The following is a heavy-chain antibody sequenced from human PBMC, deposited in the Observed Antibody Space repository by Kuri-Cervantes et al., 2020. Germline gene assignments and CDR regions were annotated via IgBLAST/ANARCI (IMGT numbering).Heavy chain of an antibody. V-gene: IGHV3-30-3*01. CDR2: MSYDGSNK. D-gene: IGHD3-10*01. CDR1: GFTFGDYA. J-gene: IGHJ4*02. CDR3: TYGSGSYYKTPFDY. Sequence: GGSLRLSCTASGFTFGDYAMSWVRQAPGKGLEWVTVMSYDGSNKYYADSVKGRFTISRDNSKNTLYLQMNSLRAEDTAVYYCTYGSGSYYKTPFDYWGQGTLVTVSS.